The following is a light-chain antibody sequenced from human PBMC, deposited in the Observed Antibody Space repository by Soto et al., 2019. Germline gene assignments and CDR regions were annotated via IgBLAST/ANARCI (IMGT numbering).Light chain of an antibody. J-gene: IGLJ1*01. CDR3: NSYAGSAPYL. V-gene: IGLV2-8*01. CDR2: AVS. CDR1: SSDIGASNF. Sequence: QSALTQPPSASGSPGQSVTISCTGSSSDIGASNFVSWFQQHPGKAPKLIIYAVSKRPSGVPDRFSGSKSGNTASLTVFGLQAEDEADYYCNSYAGSAPYLFGSGTKLTVL.